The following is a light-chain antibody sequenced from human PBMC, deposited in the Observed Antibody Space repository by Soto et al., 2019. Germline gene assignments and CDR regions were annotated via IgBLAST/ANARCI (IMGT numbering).Light chain of an antibody. V-gene: IGKV1-5*03. J-gene: IGKJ4*01. Sequence: DIQMTQSPSTLSASVGDRVTITCRASQSISSWLAWYQQKPGRAPKFLIYKASDLENGVPSRFSGSGSGTEFALTISSLQPDDFATYYCQQYDSYPHTFGGGTKVEIK. CDR3: QQYDSYPHT. CDR2: KAS. CDR1: QSISSW.